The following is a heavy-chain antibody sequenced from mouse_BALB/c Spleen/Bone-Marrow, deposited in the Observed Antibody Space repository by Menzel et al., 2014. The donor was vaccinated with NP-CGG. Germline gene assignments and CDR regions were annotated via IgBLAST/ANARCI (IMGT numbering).Heavy chain of an antibody. V-gene: IGHV14-3*02. J-gene: IGHJ1*01. CDR1: GFNIKDTY. CDR3: AGEYYGNYAWYFDV. CDR2: IDPANGNT. Sequence: VQLKQSGAELVKPGASVKLSCTASGFNIKDTYMNWVKRRPEQGLEWIGRIDPANGNTKYDPKFQGKATITADTSSNTAYLQLSSLTSEDTAVYYCAGEYYGNYAWYFDVWGAGTTVTVSS. D-gene: IGHD2-1*01.